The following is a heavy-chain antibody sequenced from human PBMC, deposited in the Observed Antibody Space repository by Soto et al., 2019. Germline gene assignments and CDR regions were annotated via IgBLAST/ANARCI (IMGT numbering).Heavy chain of an antibody. CDR3: ARFRSGYYSADAFDI. CDR2: IYYSGST. V-gene: IGHV4-39*01. D-gene: IGHD3-3*01. J-gene: IGHJ3*02. CDR1: GGSISSSSYY. Sequence: SETLSLTCTVSGGSISSSSYYWGWIRQPPGKGLEWIGSIYYSGSTYYNPSLKSRVTISVDTSKNQFSLKLSSVTAADTAVYYCARFRSGYYSADAFDIWGQGTMVT.